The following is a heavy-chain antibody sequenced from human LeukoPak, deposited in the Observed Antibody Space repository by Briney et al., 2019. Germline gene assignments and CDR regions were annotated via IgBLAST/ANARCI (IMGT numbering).Heavy chain of an antibody. V-gene: IGHV1-2*02. CDR2: INPNSGGT. J-gene: IGHJ3*02. Sequence: ASVKVSCKSSGYTFTGYYMHWVRQAPGQGLEWMGWINPNSGGTNYAQKFQGRVTMTRDTSISTAYMELSRLRSDDTAAYYCAKAGAALRDAFDIWGQGTMVTVSS. D-gene: IGHD6-13*01. CDR3: AKAGAALRDAFDI. CDR1: GYTFTGYY.